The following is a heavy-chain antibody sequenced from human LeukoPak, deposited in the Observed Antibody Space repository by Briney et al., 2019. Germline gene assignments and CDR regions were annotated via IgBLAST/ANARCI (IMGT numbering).Heavy chain of an antibody. J-gene: IGHJ3*02. Sequence: NPSETLSLTCTVSGGSISSGSYYWSWIRQPAGKGLEWIGRIYTSGSTNYNPSLKSRVTISVDTSKNQFSLKLSSVTAADTAVYYCARDRKQWLTSDAFDTWGQGTMVTVSS. CDR1: GGSISSGSYY. CDR2: IYTSGST. V-gene: IGHV4-61*02. D-gene: IGHD6-19*01. CDR3: ARDRKQWLTSDAFDT.